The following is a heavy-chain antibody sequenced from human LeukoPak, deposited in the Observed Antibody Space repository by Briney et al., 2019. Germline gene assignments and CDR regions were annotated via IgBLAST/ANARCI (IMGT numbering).Heavy chain of an antibody. CDR1: GYTFTGYH. Sequence: ASVKVSCKASGYTFTGYHMHWVRPAPGKGLEWMGRINPNSGDTNNAQKFQGRVTMTRDTSISTAYMDLSRLTSDDTAVYYCARDYCSSTSCLFDYWGQGTLVTVSS. CDR3: ARDYCSSTSCLFDY. J-gene: IGHJ4*02. D-gene: IGHD2-2*01. V-gene: IGHV1-2*06. CDR2: INPNSGDT.